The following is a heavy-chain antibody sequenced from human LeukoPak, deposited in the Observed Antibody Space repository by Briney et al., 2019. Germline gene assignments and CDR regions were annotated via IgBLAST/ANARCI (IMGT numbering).Heavy chain of an antibody. J-gene: IGHJ4*02. CDR2: ISYDGSNK. V-gene: IGHV3-30*18. CDR1: GFTFSSYG. Sequence: GGSLRLSCAASGFTFSSYGMHWVRQAPGKGLERVAVISYDGSNKYYADSVKGRYTISRDNSKNTLYLQMNSLRAEDTAVYYCAKDLIAVAGTLTRFDYWGQGTLVTVSS. D-gene: IGHD6-19*01. CDR3: AKDLIAVAGTLTRFDY.